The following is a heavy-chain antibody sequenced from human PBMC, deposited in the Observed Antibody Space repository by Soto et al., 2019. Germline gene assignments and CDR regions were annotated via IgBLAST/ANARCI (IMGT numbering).Heavy chain of an antibody. J-gene: IGHJ6*02. CDR2: ISDDGIEK. CDR3: ARFYYDSSGYLPSPYYYYYGMDV. Sequence: PGGSLRLSCAASGFTFSNYAMYWVRQAPGKGLEWMADISDDGIEKYYVDSVKGRFTISRDNAKNTLYLQMNSLRAEDTAVYYCARFYYDSSGYLPSPYYYYYGMDVWGQGTTVTVSS. D-gene: IGHD3-22*01. V-gene: IGHV3-30*04. CDR1: GFTFSNYA.